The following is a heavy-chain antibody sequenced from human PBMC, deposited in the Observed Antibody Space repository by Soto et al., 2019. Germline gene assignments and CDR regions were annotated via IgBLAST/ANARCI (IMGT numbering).Heavy chain of an antibody. CDR3: AMDKGDGSGSYYGY. J-gene: IGHJ4*02. D-gene: IGHD3-10*01. V-gene: IGHV1-18*01. CDR1: GYTFTSYG. Sequence: QVQLVQSGAEVKKPGASVKVSCKASGYTFTSYGISWVRQAPGQGLEWMGWISAYNGNTNYAQKLHGRVTMTTDTSTSTAYIELRSLRSDDTAVYDCAMDKGDGSGSYYGYWDQETLVTVSS. CDR2: ISAYNGNT.